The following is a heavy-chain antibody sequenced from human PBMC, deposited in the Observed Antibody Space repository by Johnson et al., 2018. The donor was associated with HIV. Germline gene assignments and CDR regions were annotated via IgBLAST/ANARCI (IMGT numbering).Heavy chain of an antibody. V-gene: IGHV3-11*04. CDR2: ITSSGTTI. Sequence: QVQLVESGGGLVKPGGSLRLSCAASGFTFSDYYMSWIRQAPGKGLEWVSYITSSGTTIYHVDSVKGRFTIYRDNAKNSLYLPITSLRAEDTAVYYCASDRWVTYYYDSSGHGGVFDIWGQGTVVTVSS. D-gene: IGHD3-22*01. CDR1: GFTFSDYY. CDR3: ASDRWVTYYYDSSGHGGVFDI. J-gene: IGHJ3*02.